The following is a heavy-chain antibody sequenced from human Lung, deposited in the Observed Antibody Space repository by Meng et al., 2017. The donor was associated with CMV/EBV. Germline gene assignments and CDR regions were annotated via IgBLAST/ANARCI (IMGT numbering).Heavy chain of an antibody. Sequence: SXTXSLXCTVSGGXITSSTYSWGWIRQPPGKGLEWLGTTYYRGSTYYNPSLKSRVTISIDTSKIQFSLRLTSVTAADTAVYYCARGVGVYNFWTGSEPNGAYDTXGQGXMVTVSS. J-gene: IGHJ3*02. D-gene: IGHD3/OR15-3a*01. CDR2: TYYRGST. V-gene: IGHV4-39*07. CDR3: ARGVGVYNFWTGSEPNGAYDT. CDR1: GGXITSSTYS.